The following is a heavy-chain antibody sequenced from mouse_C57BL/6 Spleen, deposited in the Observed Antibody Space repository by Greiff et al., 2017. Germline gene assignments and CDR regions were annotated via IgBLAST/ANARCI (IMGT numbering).Heavy chain of an antibody. Sequence: EVQLVESGGDLVKPGGSLKLSCAASGFTFSSYGMSWVRQTPDKRLEWVATISSGGSYTYYPDSVKGRFTISRDNAKNTLYLQMSSLKSEDTAMYYCARQPEFITTVVGYFDYWGQGTTLTVSS. J-gene: IGHJ2*01. D-gene: IGHD1-1*01. CDR1: GFTFSSYG. CDR2: ISSGGSYT. CDR3: ARQPEFITTVVGYFDY. V-gene: IGHV5-6*01.